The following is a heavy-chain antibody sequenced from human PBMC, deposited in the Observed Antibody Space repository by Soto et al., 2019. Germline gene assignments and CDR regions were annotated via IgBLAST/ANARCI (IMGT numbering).Heavy chain of an antibody. CDR3: ARDMPWDCSSSNYCYYYGLDV. J-gene: IGHJ6*02. Sequence: SETLSLTCNVSGGSFSSDHWGWIRQPPGKGLEWIGKINNSGITNYNPSLKRRATISVDTSKNQFSLKLTSVTAADTAVYYCARDMPWDCSSSNYCYYYGLDVWGQGTTVSVTS. V-gene: IGHV4-59*01. CDR1: GGSFSSDH. CDR2: INNSGIT. D-gene: IGHD2-2*01.